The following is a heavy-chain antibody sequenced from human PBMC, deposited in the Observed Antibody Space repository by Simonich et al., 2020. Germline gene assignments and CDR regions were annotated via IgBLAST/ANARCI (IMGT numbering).Heavy chain of an antibody. Sequence: QVQLVQSGAEVKKPGASVKVSCKASGYTFTSYGISWVRQAPGQGLEWMGWIRAYNGNTNYAQNLQGRVTMTTDTTTSTAYMELRSLRSDDTAVYYCARASRGTWWYYYFDYWGQGTLVTVSS. CDR1: GYTFTSYG. V-gene: IGHV1-18*01. CDR3: ARASRGTWWYYYFDY. J-gene: IGHJ4*02. CDR2: IRAYNGNT. D-gene: IGHD2-15*01.